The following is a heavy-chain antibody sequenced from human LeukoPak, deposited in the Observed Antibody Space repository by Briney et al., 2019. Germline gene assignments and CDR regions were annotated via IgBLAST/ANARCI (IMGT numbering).Heavy chain of an antibody. CDR2: ISPSGTT. D-gene: IGHD6-13*01. CDR3: ARNPAAGTRDWFDP. V-gene: IGHV4-61*09. J-gene: IGHJ5*02. Sequence: SETLSLTCTVSGGSISSGRYYWSWIRQPAGKGPEWIGHISPSGTTNYNPSLKSRVTIEVDTSNNQFSLKVSSVTDADTAVYYCARNPAAGTRDWFDPWGQGTLVIVSS. CDR1: GGSISSGRYY.